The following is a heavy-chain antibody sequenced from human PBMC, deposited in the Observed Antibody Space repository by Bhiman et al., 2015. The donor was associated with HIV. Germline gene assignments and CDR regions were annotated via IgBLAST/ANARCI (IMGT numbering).Heavy chain of an antibody. J-gene: IGHJ4*02. V-gene: IGHV3-21*03. D-gene: IGHD1-7*01. CDR2: ISSSSSYI. Sequence: EVQLVESGGGLVKPGGSLRLSCAASGFTFSSYSMNWVRQAPGKGLEWVSSISSSSSYIYYADSVKGRFTISRDNAKNSLYLQMNSLRAEDTAVYYCATEPGGTTQGRFDYWGRGNAGHRLL. CDR3: ATEPGGTTQGRFDY. CDR1: GFTFSSYS.